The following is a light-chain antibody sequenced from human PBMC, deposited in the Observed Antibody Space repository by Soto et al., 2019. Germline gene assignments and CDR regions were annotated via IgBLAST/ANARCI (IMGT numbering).Light chain of an antibody. V-gene: IGKV1-6*01. CDR2: GAF. J-gene: IGKJ1*01. Sequence: QLTQSPSSLYASVGHRVTISCPACRDIRNGLACYQHAPEKDPKCLIYGAFILHSGVPSRFSGSGSGTDFTLTISSLLPEDFATYYCLQDFNHPITFGQGTKVDNK. CDR1: RDIRNG. CDR3: LQDFNHPIT.